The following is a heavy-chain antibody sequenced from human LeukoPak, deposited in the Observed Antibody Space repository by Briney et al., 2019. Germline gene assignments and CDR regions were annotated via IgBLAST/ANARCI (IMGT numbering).Heavy chain of an antibody. CDR2: ISYDGSNK. V-gene: IGHV3-30*18. J-gene: IGHJ4*02. CDR3: AKGRYTSGGFDY. CDR1: GFTFSRYG. D-gene: IGHD6-19*01. Sequence: GGSLRLSCAASGFTFSRYGIHWVRQAPGKGLEWMAVISYDGSNKYYADSVKGRFTISRDNSKNTLYLQMNSLRAEDTAVYYCAKGRYTSGGFDYWGQGTLVTVSS.